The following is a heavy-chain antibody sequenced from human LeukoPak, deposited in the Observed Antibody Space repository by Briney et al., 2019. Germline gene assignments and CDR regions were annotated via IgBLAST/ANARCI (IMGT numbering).Heavy chain of an antibody. CDR2: TYYRSKWYN. CDR1: GDSVSSNSAA. V-gene: IGHV6-1*01. D-gene: IGHD2-15*01. CDR3: ARARYCSGGSCYYYMDV. Sequence: SQTLSPTCAISGDSVSSNSAAWNWIRQSPSRGLEWLGRTYYRSKWYNDYAVSVKSRITIDPDTSKNQFSLQLNSVTPEDTAVYYCARARYCSGGSCYYYMDVWGKGTTVTVSS. J-gene: IGHJ6*03.